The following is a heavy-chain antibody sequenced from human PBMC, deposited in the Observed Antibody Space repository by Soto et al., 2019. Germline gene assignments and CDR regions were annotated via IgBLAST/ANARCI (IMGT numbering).Heavy chain of an antibody. CDR3: ARDLRVVQLERRGYYYYGMDV. CDR2: IIPIFGTA. V-gene: IGHV1-69*13. CDR1: GVTFSSYA. J-gene: IGHJ6*02. Sequence: SVKVSGKASGVTFSSYAISWVRQAPGQGLEWMGGIIPIFGTANYAQKFQGRVTITADESTSTAYMELSSLRSEDTAVYYCARDLRVVQLERRGYYYYGMDVWGQGTTVTVS. D-gene: IGHD1-1*01.